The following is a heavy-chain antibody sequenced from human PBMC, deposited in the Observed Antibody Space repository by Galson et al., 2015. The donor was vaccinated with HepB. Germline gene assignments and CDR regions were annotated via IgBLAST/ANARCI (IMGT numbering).Heavy chain of an antibody. V-gene: IGHV1-46*01. CDR1: GYTFTSYY. D-gene: IGHD3-3*01. Sequence: SVKVSCKASGYTFTSYYMHWVRQAPGQGLEWMGMINPSGGSTSYAQKFQGRVTMTRDTSTSTVYMELSSLRSEDTAVYYCARDSVRVVHTRYYYYYGMDVWGQGTTVTVSS. CDR3: ARDSVRVVHTRYYYYYGMDV. CDR2: INPSGGST. J-gene: IGHJ6*02.